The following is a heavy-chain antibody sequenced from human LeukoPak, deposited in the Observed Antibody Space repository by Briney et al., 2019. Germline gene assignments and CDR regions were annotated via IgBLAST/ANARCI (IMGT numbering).Heavy chain of an antibody. CDR2: IAGSGGYI. V-gene: IGHV3-23*01. CDR1: GFTFRSYS. Sequence: AESLRLSCAASGFTFRSYSMIWVRQAPGKGLEWVSSIAGSGGYIYYADSVKGRFTISRDNSKNTLYLQMNSLRAEDTAVYSCAKTRGYASTGQALYGCDSWGQGTLVSVSS. D-gene: IGHD2-2*01. J-gene: IGHJ4*02. CDR3: AKTRGYASTGQALYGCDS.